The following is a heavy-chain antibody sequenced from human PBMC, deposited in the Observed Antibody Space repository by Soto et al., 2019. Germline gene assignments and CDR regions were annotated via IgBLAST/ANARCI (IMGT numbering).Heavy chain of an antibody. CDR2: VSHDESHT. D-gene: IGHD1-26*01. J-gene: IGHJ4*02. V-gene: IGHV3-30-3*01. CDR3: ARDGPQWGRRGYFDF. CDR1: GFTFNTYT. Sequence: QVHLVESGGGVVQPGRSLRLSCAASGFTFNTYTMHWVRQAPGRGLEWVAIVSHDESHTYYADSVRGRFSISRDNSNNTLYLQMDSPAAADTAVYYCARDGPQWGRRGYFDFWGQGPLGTVSS.